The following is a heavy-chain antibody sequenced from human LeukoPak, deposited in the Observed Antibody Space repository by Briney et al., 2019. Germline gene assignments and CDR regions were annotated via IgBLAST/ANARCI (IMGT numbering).Heavy chain of an antibody. J-gene: IGHJ4*02. CDR3: ARQRPSSTSDY. V-gene: IGHV4-59*08. CDR2: IYYSGSN. Sequence: SETLSLTCTVSGGSISSYYWSWIRQPPGKGLEWTGYIYYSGSNYYNPSLKSRVTISVDTSKNQFSLKLSSVTAADTAVYYCARQRPSSTSDYWGQGTLVTVSS. D-gene: IGHD6-6*01. CDR1: GGSISSYY.